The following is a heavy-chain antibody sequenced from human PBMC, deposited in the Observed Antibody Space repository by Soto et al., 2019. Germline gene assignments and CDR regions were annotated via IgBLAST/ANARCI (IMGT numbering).Heavy chain of an antibody. V-gene: IGHV4-59*01. J-gene: IGHJ4*02. D-gene: IGHD6-6*01. Sequence: SISFNYWSWIRQPPGKALEWIGFIYYSGSTDYNPSLKSRVTISIDTSKNQFSLKLRSVTAADTAVYYCAREGGSSLDYWGQGTLVTVSS. CDR3: AREGGSSLDY. CDR2: IYYSGST. CDR1: SISFNY.